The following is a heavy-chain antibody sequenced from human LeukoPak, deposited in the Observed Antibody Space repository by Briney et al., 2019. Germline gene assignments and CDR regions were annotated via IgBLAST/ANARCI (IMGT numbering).Heavy chain of an antibody. D-gene: IGHD6-6*01. CDR1: GFTFSRYH. V-gene: IGHV3-48*04. CDR2: ISGVSIAI. Sequence: GGSLRLSCEASGFTFSRYHRNWVRQAPGKGLEWVSYISGVSIAIYYADSVRGRFTIYRDNAKKSLYLQMNSLRAEDTAVYYCARDSSRYYGMDVWGQGTTVTVSS. J-gene: IGHJ6*02. CDR3: ARDSSRYYGMDV.